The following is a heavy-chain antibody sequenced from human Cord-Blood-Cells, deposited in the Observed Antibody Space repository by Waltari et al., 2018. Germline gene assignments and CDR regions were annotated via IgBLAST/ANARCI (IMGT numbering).Heavy chain of an antibody. CDR2: INPNSGGT. V-gene: IGHV1-2*02. CDR3: ARGSEPPSFDY. CDR1: GYTFTGYY. D-gene: IGHD1-26*01. J-gene: IGHJ4*02. Sequence: QVQLVQSGAEVKKPGASVKVSCKASGYTFTGYYMHWVRQAPGQGLEWRGWINPNSGGTNYAQKLQGRVTMTRDTSSSTAYMELSRLRSDDTAVYYCARGSEPPSFDYWGQGTLVTVSS.